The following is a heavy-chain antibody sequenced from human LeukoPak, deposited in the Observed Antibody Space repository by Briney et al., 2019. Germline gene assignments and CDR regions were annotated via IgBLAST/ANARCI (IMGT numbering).Heavy chain of an antibody. D-gene: IGHD1-1*01. V-gene: IGHV4-4*07. J-gene: IGHJ4*02. CDR2: IYTGGST. CDR3: ARRAYSAAYWKHFDY. CDR1: GGSISSYY. Sequence: SETLSLTCTVSGGSISSYYWSWIRQPAGKGLEWIGRIYTGGSTNYNPSLKSRVTMSVDTSKNQFSLKLSSVTAADTAVYSCARRAYSAAYWKHFDYWGQGTLVTVSS.